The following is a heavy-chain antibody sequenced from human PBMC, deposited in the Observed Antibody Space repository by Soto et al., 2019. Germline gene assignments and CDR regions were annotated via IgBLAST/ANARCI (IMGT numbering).Heavy chain of an antibody. V-gene: IGHV4-31*03. CDR3: ARDGTSCWVDS. D-gene: IGHD2-2*01. Sequence: QVQLQESGPGLVKPSQTLSLTCTVSGGSISSGGAYWTLIRQHPGKGLEWIGYIYYSGSTYYNPSLKSRVTISVDTSENQFSLNLSSVTAADPAVYYCARDGTSCWVDSWGQGILVTVSS. CDR1: GGSISSGGAY. J-gene: IGHJ4*02. CDR2: IYYSGST.